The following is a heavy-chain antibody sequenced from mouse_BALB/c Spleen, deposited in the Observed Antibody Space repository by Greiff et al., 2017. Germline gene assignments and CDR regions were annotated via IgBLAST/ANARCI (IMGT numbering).Heavy chain of an antibody. CDR2: ISYSGST. J-gene: IGHJ1*01. Sequence: VQLQQSGPSLVKPSQTLSLTCSVTGDSITSGYWNWIRKFPGNKLEYMGYISYSGSTYYNPSLKSRISITRDTSKNQYYLQLNSVTTEDTATYYCARYPYDYDGYFDVWGAGTTVTVSS. V-gene: IGHV3-8*02. D-gene: IGHD2-4*01. CDR1: GDSITSGY. CDR3: ARYPYDYDGYFDV.